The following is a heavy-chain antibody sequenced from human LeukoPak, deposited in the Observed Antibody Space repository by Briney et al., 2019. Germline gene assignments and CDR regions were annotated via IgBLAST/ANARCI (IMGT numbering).Heavy chain of an antibody. CDR1: GAPISGYY. CDR2: LYNGTP. J-gene: IGHJ4*02. CDR3: ARGSSGVTRRYYFDY. Sequence: PSETLSLTCTVSGAPISGYYWTWVRLPADKGLEWIGRLYNGTPCYNPSLKSRVTMSVDTSKDQFSLKLRSVTAADTAVYYCARGSSGVTRRYYFDYWDQGALVTVSS. V-gene: IGHV4-4*07. D-gene: IGHD3-22*01.